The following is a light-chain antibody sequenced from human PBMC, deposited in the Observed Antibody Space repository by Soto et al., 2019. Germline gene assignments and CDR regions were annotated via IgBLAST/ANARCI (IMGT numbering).Light chain of an antibody. CDR2: GAS. CDR1: QSVGSS. CDR3: QQYNNWPPIT. V-gene: IGKV3-15*01. Sequence: EIVLTQSPGTLSLSPGERATLSCRASQSVGSSFLAWYQQKPGQAPTLLIYGASTRATGIPARFSGSGSGTEFTLTISSLQSEDFAVYYCQQYNNWPPITVGQGTRLE. J-gene: IGKJ5*01.